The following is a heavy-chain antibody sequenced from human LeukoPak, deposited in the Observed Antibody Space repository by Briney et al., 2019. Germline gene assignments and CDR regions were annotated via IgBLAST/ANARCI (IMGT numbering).Heavy chain of an antibody. CDR3: ASAVVGATDYYYYGMDV. D-gene: IGHD1-26*01. V-gene: IGHV1-69*01. CDR1: GGTFSSYA. CDR2: IIPIFGTA. J-gene: IGHJ6*02. Sequence: SVKVSCKASGGTFSSYAISWVRQAPGQGLEWMGGIIPIFGTANYAQKFQGRVTITADESTSTAYMELSSLRSEDTAVYYCASAVVGATDYYYYGMDVWGQGTTVTVSS.